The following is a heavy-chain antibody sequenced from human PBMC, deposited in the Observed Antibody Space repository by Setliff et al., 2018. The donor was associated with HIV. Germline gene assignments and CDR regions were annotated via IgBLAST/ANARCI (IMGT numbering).Heavy chain of an antibody. Sequence: SETLSLTCTVSGGSINDYYWTWIRQPPGKGLEWVGYIYYTGSTNYNPSLKSRITISVDTSKSKFSLKLRSVTAADTAVYYCARLPPYCGGYCFNFDYWGQGKLVTVSS. J-gene: IGHJ4*02. CDR2: IYYTGST. CDR3: ARLPPYCGGYCFNFDY. V-gene: IGHV4-59*08. D-gene: IGHD2-21*02. CDR1: GGSINDYY.